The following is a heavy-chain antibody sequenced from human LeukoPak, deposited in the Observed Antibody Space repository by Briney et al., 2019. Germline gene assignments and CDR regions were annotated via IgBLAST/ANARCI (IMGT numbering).Heavy chain of an antibody. CDR2: TYPGGSDT. V-gene: IGHV5-51*01. CDR3: ARHVAAAAYYYYYMDV. Sequence: GESLTISCRCSGYSFINYYIGWVRQMPGKGLEWMGVTYPGGSDTRYSPSFQGQVTISADKSTTTVYLQWSSLKASDTAMYYCARHVAAAAYYYYYMDVWGKGTTVTVSS. CDR1: GYSFINYY. J-gene: IGHJ6*03. D-gene: IGHD6-13*01.